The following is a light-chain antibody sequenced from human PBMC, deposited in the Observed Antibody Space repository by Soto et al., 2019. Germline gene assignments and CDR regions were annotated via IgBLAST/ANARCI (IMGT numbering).Light chain of an antibody. CDR2: TAS. CDR3: QQSYSTWT. Sequence: DIQLTQSPSFLSASVGDRVTITCRASQGISSALAWYQQKPGKAPKLLIYTASSLQSGVPSRFSGSGSGTDFTLTISSLQPEDFASYYCQQSYSTWTFGQGTKVDIK. J-gene: IGKJ1*01. CDR1: QGISSA. V-gene: IGKV1-39*01.